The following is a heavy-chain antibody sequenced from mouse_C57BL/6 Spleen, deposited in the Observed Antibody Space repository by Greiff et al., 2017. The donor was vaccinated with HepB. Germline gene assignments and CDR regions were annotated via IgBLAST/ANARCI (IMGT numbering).Heavy chain of an antibody. V-gene: IGHV8-12*01. Sequence: VKLVESGPGILQSSQTLSLTCSFSGFSLSTSGMGVSWIRQPSGKGLEWLAHIYWDDDKRYNPSLKSRLTISKDTSRNQVFLKITSVDTADTATYYCARRGHYGNYDYWGQGTLVTVSA. CDR2: IYWDDDK. J-gene: IGHJ3*01. D-gene: IGHD2-1*01. CDR3: ARRGHYGNYDY. CDR1: GFSLSTSGMG.